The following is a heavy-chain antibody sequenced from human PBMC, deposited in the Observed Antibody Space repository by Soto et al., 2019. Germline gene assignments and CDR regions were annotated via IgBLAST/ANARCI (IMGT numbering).Heavy chain of an antibody. J-gene: IGHJ4*02. V-gene: IGHV1-69*01. CDR1: GGTFSKYT. CDR2: IIPIFGTA. CDR3: ARDAYSGYGIDD. D-gene: IGHD5-12*01. Sequence: QVQLAQSGAEVKKPGSSVKVSCKGSGGTFSKYTISWVRQAPGQGLEWMGGIIPIFGTANYAQKFQGRVTITADESASTAYMELSRLRSYDKAVYYCARDAYSGYGIDDRGQGTLVTVSS.